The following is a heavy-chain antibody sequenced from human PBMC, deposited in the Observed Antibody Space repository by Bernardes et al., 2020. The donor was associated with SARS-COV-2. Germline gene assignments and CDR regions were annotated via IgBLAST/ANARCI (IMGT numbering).Heavy chain of an antibody. Sequence: ASVKVSCRASGYTFTGYYIHWVRQVPGHGLEWMGWINPRSGDTDYAQKFQGRVTMTRDTSISTAHMELTRLTSDDTAVYYCARVERQWLVYYYDVWGQGTTVTVSS. J-gene: IGHJ6*02. CDR1: GYTFTGYY. V-gene: IGHV1-2*02. CDR3: ARVERQWLVYYYDV. D-gene: IGHD6-19*01. CDR2: INPRSGDT.